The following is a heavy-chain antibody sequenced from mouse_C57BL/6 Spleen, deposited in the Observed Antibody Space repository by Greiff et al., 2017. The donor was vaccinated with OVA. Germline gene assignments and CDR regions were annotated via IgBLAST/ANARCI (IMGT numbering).Heavy chain of an antibody. CDR2: IDPENGDT. D-gene: IGHD2-4*01. CDR1: GFNIKDDY. Sequence: EVKVVESGAELVRPGASVKLSCTASGFNIKDDYMHWVKQRPEQGLEWIGWIDPENGDTEYASKFQGKATITADTSSNTAYLQLSSLTSEDTAVYYCTGGLRAWFAYWGQGTLVTVSA. J-gene: IGHJ3*01. V-gene: IGHV14-4*01. CDR3: TGGLRAWFAY.